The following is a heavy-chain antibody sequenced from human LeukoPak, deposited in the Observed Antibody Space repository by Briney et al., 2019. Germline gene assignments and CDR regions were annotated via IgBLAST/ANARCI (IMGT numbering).Heavy chain of an antibody. CDR3: ARDGGDRFDP. J-gene: IGHJ5*02. V-gene: IGHV4-59*01. CDR1: GGSISSYY. Sequence: TSETLSLTCTVSGGSISSYYWSWIRQPPRKGLEWIGYIYYSGSTNYNPSLKSRVTISVDTSKNQFSLKLSSVTAADTAVYYCARDGGDRFDPWGQGTLVAVSS. CDR2: IYYSGST. D-gene: IGHD2-21*01.